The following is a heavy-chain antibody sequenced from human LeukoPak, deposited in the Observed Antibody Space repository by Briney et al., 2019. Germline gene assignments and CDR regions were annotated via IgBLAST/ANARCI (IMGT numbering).Heavy chain of an antibody. CDR3: AKDKGDSSGWLNFDY. Sequence: GSLRLSCAASGFPFSSYAMSWVRQAPGKGLEWVSAISGSGGSTYYADSVKGRFTISRDNSKNTLYLQMNSLRAEDTAVYYCAKDKGDSSGWLNFDYWAREPWSPSPQ. J-gene: IGHJ4*02. CDR2: ISGSGGST. V-gene: IGHV3-23*01. D-gene: IGHD6-19*01. CDR1: GFPFSSYA.